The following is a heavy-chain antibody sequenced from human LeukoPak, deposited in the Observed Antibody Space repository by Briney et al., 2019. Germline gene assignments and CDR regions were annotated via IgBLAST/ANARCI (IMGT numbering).Heavy chain of an antibody. J-gene: IGHJ4*02. CDR3: ARAYYDFWSGLFRYFDY. V-gene: IGHV4-4*07. CDR1: GGSISSYY. CDR2: IHTSGST. D-gene: IGHD3-3*01. Sequence: SETLSLTCTVSGGSISSYYWSWIRQPAGKGLEWIGRIHTSGSTNYNPSLKSRVTISVDTSKNQFSLKLSSVTAADTAVYYCARAYYDFWSGLFRYFDYWGQGTLVTVSS.